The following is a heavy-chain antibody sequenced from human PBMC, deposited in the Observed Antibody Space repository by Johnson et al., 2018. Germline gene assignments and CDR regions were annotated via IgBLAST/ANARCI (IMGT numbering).Heavy chain of an antibody. CDR2: IRSKAYGGTT. Sequence: QLVESGAEVKKXGSSVKVSCKASGGTFSSYAMSWVRQAPGKGLEWVGFIRSKAYGGTTEYAASVKGRFAISREDSKSLAYLKMNSRKTEDKAVYYWTRDCGGDCYSRNDAFDIWGQGTMVTVSS. CDR1: GGTFSSYA. CDR3: TRDCGGDCYSRNDAFDI. J-gene: IGHJ3*02. D-gene: IGHD2-21*02. V-gene: IGHV3-49*02.